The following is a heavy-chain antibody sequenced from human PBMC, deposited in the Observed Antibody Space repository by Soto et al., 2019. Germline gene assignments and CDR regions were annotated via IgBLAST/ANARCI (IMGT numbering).Heavy chain of an antibody. CDR1: GFTFSDYY. D-gene: IGHD5-18*01. CDR3: ASSTAMVTDFDS. J-gene: IGHJ4*02. V-gene: IGHV3-11*06. Sequence: GGSLRLSCAASGFTFSDYYMSWIRQAPGKGLEWVSYISSSSYTNYADSVKGRFTISRDNAKNSLYLQMNSLRAEDTAVYYCASSTAMVTDFDSWGQGTLVTVSS. CDR2: ISSSSYT.